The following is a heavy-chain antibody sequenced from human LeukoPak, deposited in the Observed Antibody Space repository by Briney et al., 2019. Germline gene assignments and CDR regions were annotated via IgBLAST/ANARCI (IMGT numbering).Heavy chain of an antibody. CDR1: GYTFTSYG. J-gene: IGHJ4*02. Sequence: GASVKVSCKASGYTFTSYGISWVRQAPGQGLEWMGCISAYNGNTNYAQKLQGRVTMTTDTSTSTDYMEVNSLRSEDTAVYYCARGSPTPLYYFDYWGQGTLVTVSS. CDR3: ARGSPTPLYYFDY. CDR2: ISAYNGNT. V-gene: IGHV1-18*01. D-gene: IGHD3-10*01.